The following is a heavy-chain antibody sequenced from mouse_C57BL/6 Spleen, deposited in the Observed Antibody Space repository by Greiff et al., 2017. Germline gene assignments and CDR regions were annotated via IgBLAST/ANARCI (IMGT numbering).Heavy chain of an antibody. D-gene: IGHD2-3*01. V-gene: IGHV1-80*01. J-gene: IGHJ2*01. Sequence: VKLMESGAELVKPGASVKISCKASGYAFSSYWMNWVKQRPGKGLEWIGQIYPGDGDTNYNGKFKGKATLTADKSSSTAYMQLSSLTSEDSAVYFCARLRGGYYPCDYWGQGTTLTVSS. CDR2: IYPGDGDT. CDR3: ARLRGGYYPCDY. CDR1: GYAFSSYW.